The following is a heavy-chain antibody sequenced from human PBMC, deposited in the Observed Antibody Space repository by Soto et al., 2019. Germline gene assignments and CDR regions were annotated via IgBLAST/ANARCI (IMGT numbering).Heavy chain of an antibody. CDR3: AKSQEIGTHFFDS. CDR2: IGTAGDT. CDR1: GFTFSGFD. V-gene: IGHV3-13*01. Sequence: GGSLRPSCEASGFTFSGFDMHWVRQPTGKGLEWVSSIGTAGDTYYAVSVKGRFTISRDNAKNSLSLQMNSLRAGDMAVYFCAKSQEIGTHFFDSWGQGTQVTVSS. D-gene: IGHD6-13*01. J-gene: IGHJ4*02.